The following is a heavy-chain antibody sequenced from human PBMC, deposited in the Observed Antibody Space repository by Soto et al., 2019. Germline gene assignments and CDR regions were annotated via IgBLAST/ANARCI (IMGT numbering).Heavy chain of an antibody. CDR1: GFTFNDYY. CDR2: IRGSGDTI. CDR3: GRAPAGDFYDLWSRNTGHYYIDV. Sequence: QVQLVESGGDLVKPGGSLRLSCAASGFTFNDYYMSWIRQAPGKGLEWVSYIRGSGDTIYYAGSVKGRLTISRDNGKSSLPLQMSSMGAEDTDVYYCGRAPAGDFYDLWSRNTGHYYIDVWGKGTTVIVS. J-gene: IGHJ6*03. D-gene: IGHD3-3*01. V-gene: IGHV3-11*01.